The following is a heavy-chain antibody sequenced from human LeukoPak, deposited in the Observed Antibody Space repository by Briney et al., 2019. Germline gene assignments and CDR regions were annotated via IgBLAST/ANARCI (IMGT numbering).Heavy chain of an antibody. J-gene: IGHJ3*01. CDR2: INTDGSIT. V-gene: IGHV3-74*01. CDR1: GFTFSDYW. CDR3: AKDFYGSGSYYTVAFDV. D-gene: IGHD3-10*01. Sequence: GGSLRLSCAASGFTFSDYWIHWVRQAPGKGLVWVSRINTDGSITYYADSVKGRFTISRDNSRNTHYLQMNSLRAEDTAVYYCAKDFYGSGSYYTVAFDVWGQGTVVTVS.